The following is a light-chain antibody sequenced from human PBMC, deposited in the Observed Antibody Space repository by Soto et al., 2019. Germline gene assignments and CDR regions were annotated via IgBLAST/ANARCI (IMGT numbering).Light chain of an antibody. Sequence: DIQMTQSPSTLSASVGDRVTITCRASQSISSWLAWYQQKPGKAPKLLIYDASSLESGVPSRFSGSGSGTGGGGGISSLQPDDFATYYCQQYNSYPWTFGQGTKVEIK. CDR2: DAS. J-gene: IGKJ1*01. CDR1: QSISSW. V-gene: IGKV1-5*01. CDR3: QQYNSYPWT.